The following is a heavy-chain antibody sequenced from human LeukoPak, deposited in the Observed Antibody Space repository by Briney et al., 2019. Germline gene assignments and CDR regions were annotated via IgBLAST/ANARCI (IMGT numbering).Heavy chain of an antibody. V-gene: IGHV3-7*03. CDR3: ARGDILTSNWYLDL. J-gene: IGHJ2*01. Sequence: GGSLRLSCAASGFTFSDYWMSWVRQAPGKGLEWVANINQDGSGKYYVDSVNGRFTISRDNAKNSLYLQMNSLRAEDTALYYCARGDILTSNWYLDLWGRGTLVTVSS. D-gene: IGHD3-9*01. CDR1: GFTFSDYW. CDR2: INQDGSGK.